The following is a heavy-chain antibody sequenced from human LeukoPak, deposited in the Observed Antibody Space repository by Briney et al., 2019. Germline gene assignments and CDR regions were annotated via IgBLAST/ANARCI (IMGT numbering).Heavy chain of an antibody. Sequence: ASVKVSCKASGYTFTGYYMHWVRQAPGQGLEWMGWINPNSGGTNYAQKFQGRVTMTRDTSISTAYMELSRLRSDDTAVYYCARDKRSTIFGVVPLDYWGQGTLVTVSS. D-gene: IGHD3-3*01. CDR1: GYTFTGYY. CDR3: ARDKRSTIFGVVPLDY. V-gene: IGHV1-2*02. CDR2: INPNSGGT. J-gene: IGHJ4*02.